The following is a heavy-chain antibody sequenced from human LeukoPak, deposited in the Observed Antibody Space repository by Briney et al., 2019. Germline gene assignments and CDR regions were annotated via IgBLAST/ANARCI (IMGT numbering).Heavy chain of an antibody. D-gene: IGHD5-12*01. CDR1: GGSISSYY. V-gene: IGHV4-59*01. CDR2: IYYSGST. CDR3: VRGATITVH. Sequence: SETLSLTCTVSGGSISSYYWSWIRQPPGKGLEWIGYIYYSGSTNYNPSLKSRVTISVDTSKNQFSLKLSSVTAADTAVYHCVRGATITVHWGQGTLVTVSS. J-gene: IGHJ4*02.